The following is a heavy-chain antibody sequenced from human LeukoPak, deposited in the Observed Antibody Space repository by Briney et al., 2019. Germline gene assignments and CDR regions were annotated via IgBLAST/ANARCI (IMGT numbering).Heavy chain of an antibody. CDR3: ARDSGYSSGWTYRYYYYYMDV. D-gene: IGHD6-19*01. CDR1: GGSISSYY. J-gene: IGHJ6*03. V-gene: IGHV4-59*01. CDR2: IYYSGST. Sequence: SETLSLTCTVSGGSISSYYWSWIRQPPGKGLEWIRYIYYSGSTNYNPSLKSRVTISVDTSKNQFSLKLSSVTAADTAVYYCARDSGYSSGWTYRYYYYYMDVWGKGTTVTVSS.